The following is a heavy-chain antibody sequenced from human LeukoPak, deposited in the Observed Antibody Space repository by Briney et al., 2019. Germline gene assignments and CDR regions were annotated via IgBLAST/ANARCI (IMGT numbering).Heavy chain of an antibody. CDR1: GCSISNYY. CDR3: ARDRYGFAFDI. V-gene: IGHV4-59*01. D-gene: IGHD3-16*02. CDR2: IYYSGST. J-gene: IGHJ3*02. Sequence: PSETLSLTCTVSGCSISNYYWSWVRQSPGKGLECIGYIYYSGSTNYNPSLKSRVTISVDTSKNQFSLRLNSVTAADTAVYYCARDRYGFAFDIWGQGTMVTVSS.